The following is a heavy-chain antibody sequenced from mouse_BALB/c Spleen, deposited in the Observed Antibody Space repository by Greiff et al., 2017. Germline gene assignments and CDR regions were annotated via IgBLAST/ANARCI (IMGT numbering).Heavy chain of an antibody. CDR3: ARYWGYYAMDY. Sequence: DVKLVESGGGLVQPGGSRKLSCAASGFTFSSFGMHWVRQAPEKGLEWVAYISSGSSTIYYADTVKGRFTISRDNPKNTLFLQMTSLRSEDTAMYYCARYWGYYAMDYWGQGTSVTVSS. CDR1: GFTFSSFG. V-gene: IGHV5-17*02. CDR2: ISSGSSTI. J-gene: IGHJ4*01.